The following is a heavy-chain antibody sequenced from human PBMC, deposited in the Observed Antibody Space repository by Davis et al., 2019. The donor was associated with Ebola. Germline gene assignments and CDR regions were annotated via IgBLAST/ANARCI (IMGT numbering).Heavy chain of an antibody. CDR3: ARFSFASGSYRFDP. CDR1: GYTFTSYG. Sequence: AASAMVSCKASGYTFTSYGINWVRHDPGQGLEWMGWIIGYNGNPYYAQKFKGRVTMTTDKSTSTAYMQLRSLGSDDTAVYYCARFSFASGSYRFDPWGQGTLVTVSS. CDR2: IIGYNGNP. J-gene: IGHJ5*02. D-gene: IGHD3-10*01. V-gene: IGHV1-18*04.